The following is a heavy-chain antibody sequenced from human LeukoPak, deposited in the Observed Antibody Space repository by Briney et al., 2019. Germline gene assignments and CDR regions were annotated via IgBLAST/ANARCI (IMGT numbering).Heavy chain of an antibody. CDR2: ISSSSNYI. J-gene: IGHJ4*02. V-gene: IGHV3-21*01. CDR1: GFTFSSYS. Sequence: GGSLRLSCAASGFTFSSYSMNWVRQAPGKGLEWVSSISSSSNYIYYADSVKGRFTVSRDNTKNSLYLQMNTLRAEDTAVYYCARGFEADWGQGTLITVSS. D-gene: IGHD3-16*01. CDR3: ARGFEAD.